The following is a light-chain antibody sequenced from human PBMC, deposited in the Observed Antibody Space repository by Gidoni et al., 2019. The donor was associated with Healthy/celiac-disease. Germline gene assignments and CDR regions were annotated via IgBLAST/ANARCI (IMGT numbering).Light chain of an antibody. Sequence: QSALTQPASVSGSPGPSITISCTGTSSYVGGYNYVSWYQQHPGKAPKLMIYDVSNRPSGVSNRFSGSKSGNTASLTISGLQAEDEADYYCSSYTSSSTLYVFGTGTKVTVL. CDR2: DVS. J-gene: IGLJ1*01. CDR1: SSYVGGYNY. V-gene: IGLV2-14*01. CDR3: SSYTSSSTLYV.